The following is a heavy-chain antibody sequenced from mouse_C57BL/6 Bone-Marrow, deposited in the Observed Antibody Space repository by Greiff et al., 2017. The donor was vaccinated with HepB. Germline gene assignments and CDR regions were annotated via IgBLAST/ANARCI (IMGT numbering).Heavy chain of an antibody. J-gene: IGHJ3*01. CDR2: IDPSDSYT. Sequence: QVQRQQPGAELVMPGASVKLSCKASGYTFTSYWMHWVKQRPGQGLEWIGEIDPSDSYTNYNQKFKGKSTLTVDKSSSTAYMQLSSLTSEDSAVYYCACYGNYPFAYWGQGTLVTVSA. D-gene: IGHD2-1*01. V-gene: IGHV1-69*01. CDR3: ACYGNYPFAY. CDR1: GYTFTSYW.